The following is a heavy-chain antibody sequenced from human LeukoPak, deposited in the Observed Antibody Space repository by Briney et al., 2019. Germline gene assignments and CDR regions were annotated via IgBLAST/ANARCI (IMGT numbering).Heavy chain of an antibody. V-gene: IGHV4-59*01. J-gene: IGHJ4*02. D-gene: IGHD6-13*01. CDR2: IYYSGST. Sequence: SETLSLTCTVSGGSISSYYWSWIRQPSGKGLEWIGYIYYSGSTNYNPSLKSRVTISVDTSKNQFSLKLSSVTAADTAVYYCARDGYGYSSSWYDYWGQGTLVTVSS. CDR1: GGSISSYY. CDR3: ARDGYGYSSSWYDY.